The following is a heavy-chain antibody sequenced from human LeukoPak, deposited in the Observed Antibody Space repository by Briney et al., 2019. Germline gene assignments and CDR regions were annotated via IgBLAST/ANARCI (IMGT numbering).Heavy chain of an antibody. D-gene: IGHD4-17*01. CDR2: IYYSGST. Sequence: SETLSLTCTVSGGSISSYYWSWIRQPPGKGLEWIGYIYYSGSTNYNPSLKSRVTISVDTPKNQFSLKLSSVTAADTAVYYCARARHDYGDNPGNWFDPWGQGTLVTVSS. CDR1: GGSISSYY. V-gene: IGHV4-59*01. CDR3: ARARHDYGDNPGNWFDP. J-gene: IGHJ5*02.